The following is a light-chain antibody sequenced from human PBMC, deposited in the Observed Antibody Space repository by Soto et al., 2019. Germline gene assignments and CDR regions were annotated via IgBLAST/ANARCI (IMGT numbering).Light chain of an antibody. J-gene: IGKJ1*01. CDR3: LVSQWSRSWT. Sequence: EGECAHPPGRRSFSQKERATLSCRAIEPVSTSFLAWYQQKRGQPPRLLIYGASTRATGVPDRFSGSGSGTDFTLTISDLDPEDFAVYFGLVSQWSRSWTFGPWAKVAIK. CDR1: EPVSTSF. CDR2: GAS. V-gene: IGKV3-20*01.